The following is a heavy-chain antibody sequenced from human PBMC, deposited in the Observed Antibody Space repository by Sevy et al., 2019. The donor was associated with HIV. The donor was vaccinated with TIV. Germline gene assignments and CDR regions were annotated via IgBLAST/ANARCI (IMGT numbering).Heavy chain of an antibody. CDR1: GFTFSSYG. D-gene: IGHD3-22*01. CDR2: IWYDGSNK. CDR3: TRDYDYDSSGLNVDY. V-gene: IGHV3-33*01. Sequence: GGSLRLSCAASGFTFSSYGMHWVRQAPGKGLEWVAVIWYDGSNKYYADSVKGRFTISRDNSKNTLYLQMNSLRAEDTAVYYCTRDYDYDSSGLNVDYWGQGTLVTVSS. J-gene: IGHJ4*02.